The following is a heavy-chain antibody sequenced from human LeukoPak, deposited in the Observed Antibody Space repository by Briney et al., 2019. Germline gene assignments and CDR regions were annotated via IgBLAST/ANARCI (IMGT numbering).Heavy chain of an antibody. Sequence: GGSLRLSCAASGFTFSSYWMSWVRQAPGKGLEWVAYIKQDGSEKYYVDSVKGRFTISRDNAKNSLYLQVNSLRAEDTAVYYCARGSPIFYGGNTNYFDFRGQGTLVTVSS. CDR2: IKQDGSEK. J-gene: IGHJ4*02. CDR1: GFTFSSYW. V-gene: IGHV3-7*01. CDR3: ARGSPIFYGGNTNYFDF. D-gene: IGHD4-23*01.